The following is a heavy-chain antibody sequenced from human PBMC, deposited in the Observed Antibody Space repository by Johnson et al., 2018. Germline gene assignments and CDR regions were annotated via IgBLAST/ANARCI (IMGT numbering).Heavy chain of an antibody. V-gene: IGHV3-30*03. Sequence: QVQLVQSGGGVVQPGRSLRLSCADSGFSFISYGMHWVRQAPGKGLEWVAVISYDGNNRYYADSVKGRFTITRDNSKNTIYLQMNSLRAGDTAVYSCARLVEAQYDFCYGGQGTPVPVSS. CDR1: GFSFISYG. D-gene: IGHD2-8*02. CDR3: ARLVEAQYDFCY. J-gene: IGHJ4*02. CDR2: ISYDGNNR.